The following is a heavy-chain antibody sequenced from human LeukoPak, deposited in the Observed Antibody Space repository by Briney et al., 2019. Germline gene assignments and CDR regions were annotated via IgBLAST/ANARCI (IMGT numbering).Heavy chain of an antibody. CDR1: GYTFSDYY. CDR2: INPKNGGT. Sequence: ASVKVSCKASGYTFSDYYMYWVRQAPGQGLEWMGWINPKNGGTKYAQNFQGRVTVTRDTSINTAYMDLSRLTSDDTAVYYCARSSSGELDLLLYYWGQGTLVTVSS. D-gene: IGHD1-7*01. CDR3: ARSSSGELDLLLYY. J-gene: IGHJ4*02. V-gene: IGHV1-2*02.